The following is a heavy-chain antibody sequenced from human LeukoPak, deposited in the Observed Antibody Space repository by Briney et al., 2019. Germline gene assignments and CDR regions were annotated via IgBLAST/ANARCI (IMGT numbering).Heavy chain of an antibody. Sequence: GGSLRLSCAASGFTLSTYSMHWVRQAPGKGREWVAATSHDGSNKNYADSVKGQFTISRDNSKNTLYLQMNSLRAEDTAVYYCARGGGIVVVTNVNYWGQGTLVTVSS. CDR2: TSHDGSNK. J-gene: IGHJ4*02. V-gene: IGHV3-30*04. CDR3: ARGGGIVVVTNVNY. D-gene: IGHD3-22*01. CDR1: GFTLSTYS.